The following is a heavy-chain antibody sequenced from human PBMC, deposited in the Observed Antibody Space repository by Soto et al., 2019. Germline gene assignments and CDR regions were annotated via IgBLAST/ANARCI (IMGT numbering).Heavy chain of an antibody. D-gene: IGHD1-26*01. V-gene: IGHV3-30*18. CDR1: RFTFSDYG. Sequence: QVHLVESGGGVVQPGRSLRLSCAASRFTFSDYGMHWVRQAPGKGLEWVAVISSDGSKRYYPDSVKGRFTISRDNSRKTLWLQMNSLRAEDTAVYYCAKSGGHYYLYDAFDIWGQGTMVTVSS. J-gene: IGHJ3*02. CDR2: ISSDGSKR. CDR3: AKSGGHYYLYDAFDI.